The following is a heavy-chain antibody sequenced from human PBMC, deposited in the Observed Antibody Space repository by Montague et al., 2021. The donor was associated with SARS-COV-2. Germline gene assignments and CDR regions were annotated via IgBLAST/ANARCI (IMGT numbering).Heavy chain of an antibody. D-gene: IGHD5/OR15-5a*01. V-gene: IGHV4-39*01. Sequence: SETLSLTCSVSGASISTSTDHWAWIRQSPGKGLEWVGSFSYSDSTHYNPSLRSRVTISVDSSKNQFSLKLNSVTAADTAIYYCARLMGHVLVSVTGANCFDPWGQGTLVTVSS. CDR3: ARLMGHVLVSVTGANCFDP. J-gene: IGHJ5*02. CDR2: FSYSDST. CDR1: GASISTSTDH.